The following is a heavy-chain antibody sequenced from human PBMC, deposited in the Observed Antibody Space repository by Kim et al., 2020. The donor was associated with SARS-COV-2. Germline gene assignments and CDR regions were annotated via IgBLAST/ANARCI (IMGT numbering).Heavy chain of an antibody. J-gene: IGHJ5*02. Sequence: GGSLRLSCAASGFTFSNYAMSWVRQAPGKGLEWVSAISAGGGSAYYADSVKGRFTISRDNSKNTLYLQMNSLRAEDTAVYYCAKAGHDFLTGTTDDNWFDPWGQGTLVTVSS. V-gene: IGHV3-23*01. D-gene: IGHD3-9*01. CDR1: GFTFSNYA. CDR3: AKAGHDFLTGTTDDNWFDP. CDR2: ISAGGGSA.